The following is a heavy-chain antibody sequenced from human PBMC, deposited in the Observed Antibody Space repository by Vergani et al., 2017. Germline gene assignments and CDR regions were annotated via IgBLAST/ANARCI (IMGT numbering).Heavy chain of an antibody. CDR2: ISWNSGSI. CDR1: GFTFDDYA. J-gene: IGHJ4*02. D-gene: IGHD3-3*01. V-gene: IGHV3-9*01. Sequence: EVQLVESGGGLVQPGRSLRLSCAASGFTFDDYAMHWARQAPGKGLEWVSGISWNSGSIGYADSVKGRFTISRDNAKNSLYLQMNSLRAEDTAVYYCAKGRSGYTRRGPLDYWGQGTLVTVSS. CDR3: AKGRSGYTRRGPLDY.